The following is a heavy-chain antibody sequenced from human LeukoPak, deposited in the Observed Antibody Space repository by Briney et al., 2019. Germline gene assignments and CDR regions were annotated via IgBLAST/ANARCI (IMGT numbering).Heavy chain of an antibody. Sequence: GGSLRLSCSASGFTFSSYAMRWVRQAPGKGLEYVSAISSNGGSTYYADSVKGRFTISRDNSKNTLYLQMSSLRAEDTAVYYCVKEVTYYYGSGSYFDYWGQGTLVTVSS. CDR2: ISSNGGST. V-gene: IGHV3-64D*06. D-gene: IGHD3-10*01. CDR3: VKEVTYYYGSGSYFDY. J-gene: IGHJ4*02. CDR1: GFTFSSYA.